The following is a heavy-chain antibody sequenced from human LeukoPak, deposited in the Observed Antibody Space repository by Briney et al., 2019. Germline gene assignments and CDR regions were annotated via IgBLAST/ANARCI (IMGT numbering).Heavy chain of an antibody. Sequence: GSLRLSCAASGFTFSSYSMNWVRQAPGKGLEWVSSISSSSSYIYYADSVKGRFTISRDNAKNSLYLQMNSLRAEDTAVYYCARDALNYYDSSGYYYVDYFDYWGQGTLVTVSS. J-gene: IGHJ4*02. CDR1: GFTFSSYS. D-gene: IGHD3-22*01. CDR3: ARDALNYYDSSGYYYVDYFDY. V-gene: IGHV3-21*01. CDR2: ISSSSSYI.